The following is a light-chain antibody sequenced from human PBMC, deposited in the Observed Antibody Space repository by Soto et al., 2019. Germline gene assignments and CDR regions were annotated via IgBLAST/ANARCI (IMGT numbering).Light chain of an antibody. CDR2: GAS. J-gene: IGKJ1*01. V-gene: IGKV3-20*01. CDR3: HQYGDSPQT. CDR1: QSVTSAH. Sequence: EIVLTQSPGTLSLSPGERATLSCRASQSVTSAHLGWHRQKVGQPPRLLIYGASNRATGIPDRFSGSGSGTDFTLTISRLEPEDFAVYYCHQYGDSPQTFGQGTKVEI.